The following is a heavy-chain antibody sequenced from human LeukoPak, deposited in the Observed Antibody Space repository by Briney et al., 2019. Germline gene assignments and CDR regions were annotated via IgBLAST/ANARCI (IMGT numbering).Heavy chain of an antibody. D-gene: IGHD3-10*01. CDR1: GFSHSRNTVG. V-gene: IGHV2-5*01. J-gene: IGHJ1*01. CDR2: IYWNDNK. CDR3: AHRGVVREKYFLH. Sequence: SGPTLVNPTQTLTLTCTFSGFSHSRNTVGVGWIRQPPGRALEWLASIYWNDNKRYRPSLRDRVTITKDTSKNQVVLTMTNMDPVDTATYYCAHRGVVREKYFLHWGQGTLVTVS.